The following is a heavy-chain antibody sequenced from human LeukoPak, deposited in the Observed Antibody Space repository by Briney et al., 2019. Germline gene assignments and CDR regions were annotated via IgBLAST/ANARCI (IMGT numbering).Heavy chain of an antibody. Sequence: GGSLRLSCAASGFTFSSYGMHWVRQAPGKGLEWVAFIRYDGSNKYYADSVKGRFTISRDNSKNTLYLQMNSLRAEDTAVYYCAGRGYSSSSAVDYYYYYMDVWGKGTTVTVSS. CDR1: GFTFSSYG. CDR3: AGRGYSSSSAVDYYYYYMDV. CDR2: IRYDGSNK. J-gene: IGHJ6*03. D-gene: IGHD6-6*01. V-gene: IGHV3-30*02.